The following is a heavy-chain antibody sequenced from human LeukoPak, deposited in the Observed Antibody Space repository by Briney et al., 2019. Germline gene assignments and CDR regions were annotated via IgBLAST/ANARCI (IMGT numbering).Heavy chain of an antibody. V-gene: IGHV1-8*01. J-gene: IGHJ4*02. Sequence: ASVKVSCKASGYTFTNYDFNWVRQATGQGGEWMGWMNPNSGATGYAQKFQGRVTMTRDTSINTAYMELSSLRSEDTAVYYCARWLVRGSRSSYFDYWGQGTLVTVSS. D-gene: IGHD6-6*01. CDR1: GYTFTNYD. CDR3: ARWLVRGSRSSYFDY. CDR2: MNPNSGAT.